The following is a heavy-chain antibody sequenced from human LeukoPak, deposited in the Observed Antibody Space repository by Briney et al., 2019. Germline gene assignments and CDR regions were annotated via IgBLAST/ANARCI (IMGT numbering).Heavy chain of an antibody. D-gene: IGHD1-26*01. Sequence: GESLKISCKGSGYSFTSYWIGWVRQMPGKGLEWMGIIYPSDSDTKYSPSFQGQVTISADKSISTAYLQWSSLKASDTAMYYVARHKDPVAATNYYFDYWGQGTLVTVSS. CDR1: GYSFTSYW. J-gene: IGHJ4*02. CDR3: ARHKDPVAATNYYFDY. CDR2: IYPSDSDT. V-gene: IGHV5-51*01.